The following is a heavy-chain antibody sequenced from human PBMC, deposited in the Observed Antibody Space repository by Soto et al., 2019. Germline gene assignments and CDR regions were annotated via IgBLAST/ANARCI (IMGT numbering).Heavy chain of an antibody. CDR1: GFTFSSYE. D-gene: IGHD3-22*01. CDR3: ARGGTSMIVAKNFYY. CDR2: ISSGGITI. V-gene: IGHV3-48*03. J-gene: IGHJ4*02. Sequence: GGSLRLSCTASGFTFSSYEMNWVRQAPGKGLEWVSYISSGGITIYYADSVKGRFTISRDNAENSLYLQVISLRAEDTAVYYCARGGTSMIVAKNFYYWGQGTLVTVSS.